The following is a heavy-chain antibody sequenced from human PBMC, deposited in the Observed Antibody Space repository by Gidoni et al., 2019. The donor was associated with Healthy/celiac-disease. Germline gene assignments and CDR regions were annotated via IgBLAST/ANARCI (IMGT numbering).Heavy chain of an antibody. Sequence: QVQLQQWGAGLLKPSETLSLTCAVYGGSFSGYYWSWIRQPPGKGLEWIGEINHSGSTNYNPSLKSRVTISVDTSKNQFSLKLSSVTAADTAVYYCARATGFGADYWGQGTLVTVSS. CDR2: INHSGST. V-gene: IGHV4-34*01. J-gene: IGHJ4*02. CDR1: GGSFSGYY. D-gene: IGHD3-10*01. CDR3: ARATGFGADY.